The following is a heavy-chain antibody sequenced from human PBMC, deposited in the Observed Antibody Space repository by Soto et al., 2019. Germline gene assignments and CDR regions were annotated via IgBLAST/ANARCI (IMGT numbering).Heavy chain of an antibody. CDR1: GGSFSGYY. V-gene: IGHV4-34*01. CDR2: INHSGST. Sequence: QVQLQQWGAGLLKPSETLPLTCAVYGGSFSGYYWSWIRQPPGKGLEWIGEINHSGSTNYNPSLKSRVTISVDTSKNQFSLKLSSVTAADTAVYYCARGLRYYYGSGSYNFDYWGQGTLVTVSS. D-gene: IGHD3-10*01. CDR3: ARGLRYYYGSGSYNFDY. J-gene: IGHJ4*02.